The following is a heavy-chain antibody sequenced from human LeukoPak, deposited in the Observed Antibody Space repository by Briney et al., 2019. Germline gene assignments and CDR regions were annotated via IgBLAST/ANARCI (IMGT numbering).Heavy chain of an antibody. CDR3: ARVVGIFSYDSSGYTDY. D-gene: IGHD3-22*01. CDR1: GYTFTGYY. Sequence: ASVKVSCKASGYTFTGYYMHWVRQAPGQGLEWKGWINPNSGGTNYAQKFQGRVTMTRDTSISTACMELSRLRSDDTAVYYCARVVGIFSYDSSGYTDYWGQGTLVTVSS. V-gene: IGHV1-2*02. J-gene: IGHJ4*02. CDR2: INPNSGGT.